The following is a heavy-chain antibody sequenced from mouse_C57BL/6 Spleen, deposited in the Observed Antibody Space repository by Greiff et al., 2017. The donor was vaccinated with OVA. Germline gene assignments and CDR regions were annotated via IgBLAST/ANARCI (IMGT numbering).Heavy chain of an antibody. Sequence: EVKVVESGGGLVQPGGSLSLSCAASGFTFTDYYMSCVRQPPGKALDWLGFIRHKANGYTTEYSASVKGRFTISRDNSQSILYLQMNALRAEDSATYYCASSYDLDYWGQGTTLTVSS. CDR2: IRHKANGYTT. CDR1: GFTFTDYY. V-gene: IGHV7-3*01. J-gene: IGHJ2*01. D-gene: IGHD2-3*01. CDR3: ASSYDLDY.